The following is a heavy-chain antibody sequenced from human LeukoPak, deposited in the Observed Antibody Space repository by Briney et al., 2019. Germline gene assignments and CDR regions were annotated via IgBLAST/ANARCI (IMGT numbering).Heavy chain of an antibody. V-gene: IGHV4-34*01. D-gene: IGHD3-22*01. J-gene: IGHJ4*02. CDR1: GGSLSGHF. Sequence: SETLSLTCAVYGGSLSGHFWSWVRQAPGKGLEWLGEINHAGSTNYNPSLKNRLTISLDASKSQFFLKMTSVAAADTAVHYCVRLQSYYDSSGFYPYFDSWGQGTLVTVSS. CDR2: INHAGST. CDR3: VRLQSYYDSSGFYPYFDS.